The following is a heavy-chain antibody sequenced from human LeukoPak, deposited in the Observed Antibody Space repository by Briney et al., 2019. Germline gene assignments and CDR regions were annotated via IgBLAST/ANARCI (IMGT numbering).Heavy chain of an antibody. CDR3: TKDILTGYPSYYYYMEV. CDR1: SGSISTSNYY. Sequence: SETLSLTCTVSSGSISTSNYYWGWVRQPPGKALEWIGNIFYSGSTYYSPSLKSRVTISGDASKNEFSLRLLSVTAADTAVYYCTKDILTGYPSYYYYMEVWGKGTTVT. CDR2: IFYSGST. D-gene: IGHD3-9*01. V-gene: IGHV4-39*07. J-gene: IGHJ6*03.